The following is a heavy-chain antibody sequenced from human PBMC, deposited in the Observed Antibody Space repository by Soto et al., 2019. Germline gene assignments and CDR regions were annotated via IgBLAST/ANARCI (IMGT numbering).Heavy chain of an antibody. D-gene: IGHD1-20*01. V-gene: IGHV4-61*01. CDR1: GVSISRSHHN. CDR3: ARYKSNYYYGMDV. J-gene: IGHJ6*02. CDR2: IHYSGST. Sequence: SETLSLTCTVSGVSISRSHHNWSWIRQYPGKGLEWIGYIHYSGSTNYNPSLKSRVTISVDTSKNQFSLKLSSVTAADTAVYYCARYKSNYYYGMDVCGQGTTVTVSS.